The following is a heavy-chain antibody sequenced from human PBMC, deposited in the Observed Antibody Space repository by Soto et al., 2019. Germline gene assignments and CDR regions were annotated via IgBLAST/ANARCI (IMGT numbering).Heavy chain of an antibody. CDR1: GDSVSTNSAT. J-gene: IGHJ6*02. CDR2: TYYRPKWYN. Sequence: SQTLSLTCAISGDSVSTNSATWDWFRQSPSRGLEWLGRTYYRPKWYNDYAVSVRSRITINPDTSKNQFSLQLNSVTPEDTAVYYCAGYSYASRYNSMDVWGQGTTVTVSS. V-gene: IGHV6-1*01. D-gene: IGHD3-16*01. CDR3: AGYSYASRYNSMDV.